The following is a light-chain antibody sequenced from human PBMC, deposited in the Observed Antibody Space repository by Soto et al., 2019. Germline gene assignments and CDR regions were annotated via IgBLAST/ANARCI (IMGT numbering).Light chain of an antibody. J-gene: IGLJ3*02. V-gene: IGLV1-47*01. CDR2: END. Sequence: QPVLTQPPSASGIPGQRVTISCSGTRSNVGVNSVSWYQQVPGTAPKLLVYENDQRPSGVPARFSASKSGTSASLAISGLRSEDEADYYCSAWDYSLTGRVFGGGTKLTVL. CDR1: RSNVGVNS. CDR3: SAWDYSLTGRV.